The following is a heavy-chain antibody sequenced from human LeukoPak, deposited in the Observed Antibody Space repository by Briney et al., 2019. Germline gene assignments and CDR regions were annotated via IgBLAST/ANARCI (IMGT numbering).Heavy chain of an antibody. D-gene: IGHD3-10*01. J-gene: IGHJ4*02. Sequence: SETLSLTCTVSGYSISSGYYWGWIRQPPGKGLEWIGEINHSGSTNYNPSLKSRVTISVDTSKNQFSLKLSSVTAADTAVYYCARRRYYGSAFDYWGQGTLVTVSS. CDR2: INHSGST. V-gene: IGHV4-38-2*02. CDR3: ARRRYYGSAFDY. CDR1: GYSISSGYY.